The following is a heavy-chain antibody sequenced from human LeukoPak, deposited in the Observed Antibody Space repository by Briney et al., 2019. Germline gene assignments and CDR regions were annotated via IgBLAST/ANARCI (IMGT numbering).Heavy chain of an antibody. CDR2: ISGSGGST. Sequence: PGGSLRLSCAASGFTFSSYGMSWVRQAPGKGLEWVSAISGSGGSTYYADSVKGRFTISRDNSKNTLYLQMNSLRAEDTAVYYCAKVRSYGDYAFDYWGQGTLVTVSS. CDR3: AKVRSYGDYAFDY. V-gene: IGHV3-23*01. J-gene: IGHJ4*02. CDR1: GFTFSSYG. D-gene: IGHD4-17*01.